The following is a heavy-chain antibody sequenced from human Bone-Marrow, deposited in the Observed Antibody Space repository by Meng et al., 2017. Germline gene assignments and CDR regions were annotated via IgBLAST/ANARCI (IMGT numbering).Heavy chain of an antibody. CDR3: GRDQGRELINH. J-gene: IGHJ4*02. Sequence: QVQLQESGPGLVKPSGTLSLTCTVSGDSISSDIWWSWVRQPQGKGLEWIGEVYHRGDTNYNPSLKSRVDISVDKSKNQFYLSLFSVTAADTAVYYCGRDQGRELINHWGQGTLVTVSS. V-gene: IGHV4-4*02. CDR2: VYHRGDT. D-gene: IGHD1-7*01. CDR1: GDSISSDIW.